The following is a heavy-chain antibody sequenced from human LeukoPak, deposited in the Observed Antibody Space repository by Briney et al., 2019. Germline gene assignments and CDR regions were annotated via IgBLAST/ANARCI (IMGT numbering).Heavy chain of an antibody. V-gene: IGHV6-1*01. D-gene: IGHD6-13*01. CDR3: VRVPAAGTYFQH. CDR2: TYYRSKWYN. Sequence: SQTLSLTCAISGDTVSSNSAAWNWIRQSPSRGLEWLGRTYYRSKWYNDYATSVKGRITINPDTSKNQLSLQLNSVTPEDTAVYYCVRVPAAGTYFQHWGQGTLVTVSS. J-gene: IGHJ1*01. CDR1: GDTVSSNSAA.